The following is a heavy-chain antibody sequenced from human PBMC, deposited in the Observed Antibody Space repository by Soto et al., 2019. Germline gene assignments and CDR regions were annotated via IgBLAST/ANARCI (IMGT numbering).Heavy chain of an antibody. J-gene: IGHJ6*02. Sequence: EVQLLESGGGLVQPGGSLRLSCAASGFTFSSYAMSWVRQAPGKGLEWVSAISGSGGSTYYADSVKGRFTISSDNSKNTLYLQMNSLRDEDTAGYYCAKDLVRYYYGIDGCGQGTTVTVSS. CDR3: AKDLVRYYYGIDG. D-gene: IGHD6-13*01. V-gene: IGHV3-23*01. CDR2: ISGSGGST. CDR1: GFTFSSYA.